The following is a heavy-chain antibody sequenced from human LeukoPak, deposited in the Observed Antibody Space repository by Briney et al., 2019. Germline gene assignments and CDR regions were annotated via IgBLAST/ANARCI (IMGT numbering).Heavy chain of an antibody. V-gene: IGHV4-31*03. CDR3: ARAAWRGSNSRDAFDI. CDR1: GGSISSGGDY. D-gene: IGHD4-23*01. CDR2: ISYSGTT. Sequence: SETLSLTCTVSGGSISSGGDYWSWIRQHPGKGLEWIGYISYSGTTYYSPSLQSRITISLDTSKNQFSLELSSVTAADTAVCYCARAAWRGSNSRDAFDIWGLGTVVTVSS. J-gene: IGHJ3*02.